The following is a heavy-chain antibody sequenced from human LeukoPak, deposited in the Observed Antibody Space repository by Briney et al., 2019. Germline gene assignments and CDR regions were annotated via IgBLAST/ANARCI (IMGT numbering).Heavy chain of an antibody. CDR3: ARGGYCSSTSCYILH. CDR1: GFTSSSYA. J-gene: IGHJ4*02. Sequence: GGSLRLSCAASGFTSSSYAMHWVRQAPGKGLEWVAVISHDGSNKYYADSVKGRFAISRDNSKNTLYLQMNSLRAEDTAVYYCARGGYCSSTSCYILHWGQGTLVTVSS. CDR2: ISHDGSNK. V-gene: IGHV3-30*01. D-gene: IGHD2-2*02.